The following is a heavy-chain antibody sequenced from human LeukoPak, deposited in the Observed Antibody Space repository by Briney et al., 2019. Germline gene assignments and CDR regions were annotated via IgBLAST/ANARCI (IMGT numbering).Heavy chain of an antibody. CDR2: INAGNGNT. CDR3: AREERSWYFNVH. J-gene: IGHJ4*02. D-gene: IGHD6-13*01. Sequence: GASVKVSCKASGYTFTNYAMHWVRQAPGQRLEWMGWINAGNGNTKYSQKFQGRVTITRDTSASTAYMELSSLRSEDTAEYYCAREERSWYFNVHWGQGTLVTVSS. V-gene: IGHV1-3*01. CDR1: GYTFTNYA.